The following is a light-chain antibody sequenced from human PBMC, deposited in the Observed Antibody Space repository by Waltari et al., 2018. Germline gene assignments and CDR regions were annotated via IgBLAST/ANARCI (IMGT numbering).Light chain of an antibody. CDR3: QKYDDYPIT. CDR1: QSIGTS. V-gene: IGKV1-5*03. CDR2: RAS. Sequence: DIQMTQSPSTLSASVGARVTITCRASQSIGTSLAWYQQKPGKAPKLLIHRASNLENGVPSRFSGSGSGTEFTLTISSLQPDDFATYYCQKYDDYPITFGPGSRLEIK. J-gene: IGKJ5*01.